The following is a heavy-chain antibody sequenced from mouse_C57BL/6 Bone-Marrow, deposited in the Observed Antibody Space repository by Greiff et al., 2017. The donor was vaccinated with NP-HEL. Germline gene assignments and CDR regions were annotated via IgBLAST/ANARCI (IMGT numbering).Heavy chain of an antibody. CDR3: ARHGSHYYYGSSYQYYFDY. CDR1: GYTFTEYT. V-gene: IGHV1-62-2*01. J-gene: IGHJ2*01. D-gene: IGHD1-1*01. CDR2: FYPGSGSI. Sequence: LEESGAELVKPGASVKLSCKASGYTFTEYTIHWVKQRSGQGLEWIGWFYPGSGSIKYNETFKDTATLTADKSSSTVYMELSRLTSEDSAVYFCARHGSHYYYGSSYQYYFDYWGQGTTLTVSS.